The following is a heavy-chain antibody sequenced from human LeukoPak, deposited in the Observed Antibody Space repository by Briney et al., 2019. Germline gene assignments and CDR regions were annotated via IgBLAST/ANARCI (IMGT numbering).Heavy chain of an antibody. V-gene: IGHV4-39*01. CDR3: ARLPGTVAVAGPHVDH. Sequence: SETLSLSCTVSGGPISSSSHYWGWIRQPPGKGLEWIGSLYYTGRTHYNPSLKSRVTISVDTSKNLFSLRLTSVTTADTAIYYCARLPGTVAVAGPHVDHWGQGTLVTVSS. J-gene: IGHJ4*01. CDR1: GGPISSSSHY. D-gene: IGHD6-19*01. CDR2: LYYTGRT.